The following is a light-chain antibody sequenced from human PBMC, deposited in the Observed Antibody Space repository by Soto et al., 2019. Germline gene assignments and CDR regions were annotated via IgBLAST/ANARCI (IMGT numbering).Light chain of an antibody. J-gene: IGLJ1*01. V-gene: IGLV2-14*03. CDR3: CSYTSATTYV. CDR2: DVI. Sequence: QSVLPQPACVSGSPGSPGTMSWTATKSDVGAYNYASWYQQHHPGEAPKLIIYDVIHRPPGVSNRFSGSKSGNTASLTISGLQTEDEADYYCCSYTSATTYVFGTGTKGTVL. CDR1: KSDVGAYNY.